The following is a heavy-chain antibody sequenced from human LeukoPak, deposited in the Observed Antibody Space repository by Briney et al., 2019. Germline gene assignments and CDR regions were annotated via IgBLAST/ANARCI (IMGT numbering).Heavy chain of an antibody. CDR1: GYTSTSYY. CDR2: INPSGGST. D-gene: IGHD3-10*01. Sequence: ARVKVSRKASGYTSTSYYMHWVRQAPGQGREWMGIINPSGGSTSYAQKCQGRVTMTRDTSTSTVYMELSSLRSEDTAVYYCARDGLALTSADAFDIWGQGTMVTVSS. V-gene: IGHV1-46*01. CDR3: ARDGLALTSADAFDI. J-gene: IGHJ3*02.